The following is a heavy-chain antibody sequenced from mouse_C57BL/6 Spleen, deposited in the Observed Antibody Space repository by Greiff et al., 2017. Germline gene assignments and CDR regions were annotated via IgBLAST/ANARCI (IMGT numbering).Heavy chain of an antibody. CDR3: ARGGDYDGGDCFDY. CDR1: GYTFTSYW. Sequence: QVQLKQPGTELVKPGASVKLSCKASGYTFTSYWMHWVKQRPGQGLEWIGNINPSNGGTNYNEKFKSKATLTVDKSSSTAYMQLSSLTSEDSAVYDCARGGDYDGGDCFDYWGQGTTLTVSS. J-gene: IGHJ2*01. D-gene: IGHD2-4*01. CDR2: INPSNGGT. V-gene: IGHV1-53*01.